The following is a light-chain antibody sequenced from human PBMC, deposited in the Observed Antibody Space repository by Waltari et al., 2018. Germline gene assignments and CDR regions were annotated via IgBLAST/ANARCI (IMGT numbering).Light chain of an antibody. J-gene: IGKJ4*01. V-gene: IGKV3-11*01. CDR2: DAS. CDR3: QQRWSWPLT. Sequence: EILLTQSPATLSLSPGERATPSCRASQSVGSLLGWYQQKPGQAPRLVIHDASNRATDFPARFSGSGSGTDFTLTISSLEPEDFAVYYCQQRWSWPLTFGGGTRVELK. CDR1: QSVGSL.